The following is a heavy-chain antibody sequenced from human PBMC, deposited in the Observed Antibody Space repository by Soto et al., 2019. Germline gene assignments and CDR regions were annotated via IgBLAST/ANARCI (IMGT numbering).Heavy chain of an antibody. CDR3: ARGHYSSSWYQSAEYFQH. Sequence: QVQLVQSGAEVKKPGASVKVSCKASGYTFTSYGISWVRQAPGQGLEWMGWISAYNGNTNYAQKLQGRVTMTTDTSTSTGYMELRSLRSDDTAVYYCARGHYSSSWYQSAEYFQHWGQGTLVTVSS. J-gene: IGHJ1*01. CDR2: ISAYNGNT. V-gene: IGHV1-18*01. CDR1: GYTFTSYG. D-gene: IGHD6-13*01.